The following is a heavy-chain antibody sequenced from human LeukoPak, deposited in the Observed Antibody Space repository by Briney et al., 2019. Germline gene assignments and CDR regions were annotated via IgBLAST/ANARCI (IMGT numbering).Heavy chain of an antibody. CDR2: IYYSGSS. D-gene: IGHD3-3*01. J-gene: IGHJ6*04. CDR1: GGSISSSSSY. V-gene: IGHV4-39*07. Sequence: SETLSLTCSVSGGSISSSSSYWGWIRQPPGKGLEWIGSIYYSGSSFDNPAPKSRVTISVDTSKNQFSLKLSSVTAADTAVYYCAREETYYDFWSGYYTGESYKMDVWGKGTTVTVSS. CDR3: AREETYYDFWSGYYTGESYKMDV.